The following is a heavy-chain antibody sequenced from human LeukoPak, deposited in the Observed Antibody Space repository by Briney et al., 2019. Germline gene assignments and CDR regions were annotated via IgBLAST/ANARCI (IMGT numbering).Heavy chain of an antibody. Sequence: GGSLRLSCAASGFLFSRYWMSWVRQAPGKGLEWVANIKQDGSEKYYVDSVKGRFTISRDNAKNSLYLQMNSLRAEDAAVYYCARDYDFWSGYYNYWGQGTLVTVSS. CDR2: IKQDGSEK. J-gene: IGHJ4*02. V-gene: IGHV3-7*01. CDR3: ARDYDFWSGYYNY. CDR1: GFLFSRYW. D-gene: IGHD3-3*01.